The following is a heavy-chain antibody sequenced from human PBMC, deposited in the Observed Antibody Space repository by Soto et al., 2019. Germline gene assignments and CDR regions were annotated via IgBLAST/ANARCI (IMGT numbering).Heavy chain of an antibody. D-gene: IGHD5-18*01. CDR2: ISYDGSNK. Sequence: PGGSLRLSCAASGFTFSSYGMHWVRQAPGKGLEWVAVISYDGSNKYYADSAKGRFTISRDNSKNTLYLQMNSLRAEDTAVYYCAKDSAGYGYLTDPDYWGQGTLVTVSS. CDR1: GFTFSSYG. V-gene: IGHV3-30*18. J-gene: IGHJ4*02. CDR3: AKDSAGYGYLTDPDY.